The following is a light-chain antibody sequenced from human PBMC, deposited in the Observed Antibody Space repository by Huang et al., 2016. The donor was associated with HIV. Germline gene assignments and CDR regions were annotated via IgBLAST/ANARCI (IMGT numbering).Light chain of an antibody. V-gene: IGKV3-20*01. CDR1: QSLRDTY. CDR2: GAS. CDR3: LQYDRSPLT. Sequence: EIVFTQSPGPLSLSPGEISTFSCSASQSLRDTYIAWYQQRPGQAPRLLIYGASSRATGIPDRFSGSGSETDFTLTINRLEPQDYEVYFCLQYDRSPLTFGGGTKVEL. J-gene: IGKJ4*01.